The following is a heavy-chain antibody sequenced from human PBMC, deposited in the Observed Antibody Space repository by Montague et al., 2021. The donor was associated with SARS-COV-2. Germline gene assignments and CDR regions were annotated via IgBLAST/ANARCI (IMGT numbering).Heavy chain of an antibody. CDR1: GGSISTYY. D-gene: IGHD2-15*01. V-gene: IGHV4-59*12. CDR2: IYYSGST. J-gene: IGHJ4*02. Sequence: SETLSLTCSVSGGSISTYYWCWIRQPPGKGLEWIGYIYYSGSTNYNPSLKSRVTITIVTSKNQFSLELSSATAADMAVYYCVCSGGYCTGCSCCYVYWGQGTLVTVSS. CDR3: VCSGGYCTGCSCCYVY.